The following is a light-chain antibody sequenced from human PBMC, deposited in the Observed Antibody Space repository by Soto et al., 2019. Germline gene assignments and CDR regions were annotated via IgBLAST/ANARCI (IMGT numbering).Light chain of an antibody. V-gene: IGKV2-28*01. CDR3: MQALQTPLT. J-gene: IGKJ4*01. CDR2: LGS. CDR1: QSLLHSDSYNY. Sequence: DILMTQSPLSLPVTPGEPASISCRSSQSLLHSDSYNYLDWYLQKPGQSPQLLIYLGSNRASGVPDRFSGSGSGTDFTLKISRVGAEDVGIYYCMQALQTPLTFGGGTKVEIK.